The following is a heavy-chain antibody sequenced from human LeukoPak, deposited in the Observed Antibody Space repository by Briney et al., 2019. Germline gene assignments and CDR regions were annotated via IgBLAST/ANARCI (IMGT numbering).Heavy chain of an antibody. CDR2: IWYDGSNK. Sequence: GSLRLSCAASGFTFSSYGMHWVRQAPGKGLEWVAVIWYDGSNKYYADSVKGRFTISRDNSKNTLYLQMNSLRAEDTAVYYCARATGRLSIDYWGQETLVTVSS. V-gene: IGHV3-33*01. D-gene: IGHD2/OR15-2a*01. CDR3: ARATGRLSIDY. J-gene: IGHJ4*02. CDR1: GFTFSSYG.